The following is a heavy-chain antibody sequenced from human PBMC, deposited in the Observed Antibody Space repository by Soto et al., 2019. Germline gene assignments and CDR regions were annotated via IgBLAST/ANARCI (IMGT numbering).Heavy chain of an antibody. CDR3: ARSFLATTDYFDY. CDR1: GFTFSSYS. D-gene: IGHD5-12*01. Sequence: GGSLRLSCAASGFTFSSYSMNWVRQAPGKGLEWVSYISSSSSTIYYADSVKGRFTISRDNAKNSQYLQMNSLRDEDTAVYYCARSFLATTDYFDYWGQGTLVTVSS. CDR2: ISSSSSTI. V-gene: IGHV3-48*02. J-gene: IGHJ4*02.